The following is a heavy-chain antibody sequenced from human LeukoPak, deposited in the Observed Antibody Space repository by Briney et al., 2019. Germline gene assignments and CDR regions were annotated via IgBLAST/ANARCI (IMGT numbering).Heavy chain of an antibody. V-gene: IGHV3-7*01. CDR3: ARVFYYGSRYYYMDV. Sequence: GGSLRLSCAASEFTFASYWMSWVRQPPGKGLEWVANIKEDGSQKYYVDSLKGRFTISRDNAKNSLYLQMNNLRAEDTAVYYCARVFYYGSRYYYMDVWGKGTTVTISS. J-gene: IGHJ6*03. D-gene: IGHD3-10*01. CDR2: IKEDGSQK. CDR1: EFTFASYW.